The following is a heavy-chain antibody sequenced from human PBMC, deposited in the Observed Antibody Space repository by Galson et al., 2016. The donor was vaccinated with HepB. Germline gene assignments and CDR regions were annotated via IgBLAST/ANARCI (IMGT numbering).Heavy chain of an antibody. J-gene: IGHJ4*02. Sequence: TLSLTCTVSGGSISSGGYYWSWIRQHPGKGLEWIGYTYYSGSTYYNPSLKSRVTISVDTSKNQFSLKLSSVTAADTAVYYCARGRGGIAATGHYFDYWGQGTLVTVSS. CDR3: ARGRGGIAATGHYFDY. CDR2: TYYSGST. D-gene: IGHD6-13*01. CDR1: GGSISSGGYY. V-gene: IGHV4-31*03.